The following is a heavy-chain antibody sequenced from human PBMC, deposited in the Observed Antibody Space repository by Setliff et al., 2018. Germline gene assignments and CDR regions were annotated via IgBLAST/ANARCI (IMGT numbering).Heavy chain of an antibody. V-gene: IGHV1-18*01. CDR3: ARESGYCYDSSGYYTDAFDI. J-gene: IGHJ3*02. Sequence: ASVKVSCKASGYTFTSYGISWVRQAPGQGLEWMGWISAYNGNTNYAQKLQGRVTMTTDTSTSTAYMELRSLRSDDTAVYYCARESGYCYDSSGYYTDAFDIWGQGTMVTVSS. CDR1: GYTFTSYG. CDR2: ISAYNGNT. D-gene: IGHD3-22*01.